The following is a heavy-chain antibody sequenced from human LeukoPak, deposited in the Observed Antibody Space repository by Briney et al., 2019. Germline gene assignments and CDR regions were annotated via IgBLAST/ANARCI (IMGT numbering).Heavy chain of an antibody. V-gene: IGHV3-23*01. CDR1: GFTFSSYA. CDR3: AKDLYRLWFGESTLNFDY. J-gene: IGHJ4*02. CDR2: ISGSGGST. Sequence: PGGFLRLSCAASGFTFSSYAMSWVRQAPGKGLEWVSAISGSGGSTYYADSVKGRFTISRDNSKNTLYLQMNSLRAEDTAVYYCAKDLYRLWFGESTLNFDYWGQGTLVTVSS. D-gene: IGHD3-10*01.